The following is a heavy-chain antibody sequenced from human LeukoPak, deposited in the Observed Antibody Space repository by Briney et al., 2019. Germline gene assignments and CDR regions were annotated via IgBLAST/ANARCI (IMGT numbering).Heavy chain of an antibody. CDR2: IYPGDSDT. V-gene: IGHV5-51*01. Sequence: GESLKISCKGSGYSFTSYWIGWVRQMPGKGLEWMGIIYPGDSDTRYSPSFQGQVTISADKSISTAYLQWSSLKASDTAMYYCARSLWLGSLNAGFDPWGQGTLVTVSS. J-gene: IGHJ5*02. CDR3: ARSLWLGSLNAGFDP. CDR1: GYSFTSYW. D-gene: IGHD3-10*01.